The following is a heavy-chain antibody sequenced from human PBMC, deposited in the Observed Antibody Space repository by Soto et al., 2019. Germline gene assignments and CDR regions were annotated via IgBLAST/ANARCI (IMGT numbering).Heavy chain of an antibody. V-gene: IGHV1-46*01. CDR2: INPSDGST. J-gene: IGHJ4*02. D-gene: IGHD6-19*01. Sequence: ASVKVSCKASGYTFTSYYMHWVRQAPGQGLEWMGIINPSDGSTTYAQKFQGRVTMTRDTSTSTVYMGLSSLRSEDTAMYYCARIIGGSVAGYFDYWGRGTLVTVSS. CDR3: ARIIGGSVAGYFDY. CDR1: GYTFTSYY.